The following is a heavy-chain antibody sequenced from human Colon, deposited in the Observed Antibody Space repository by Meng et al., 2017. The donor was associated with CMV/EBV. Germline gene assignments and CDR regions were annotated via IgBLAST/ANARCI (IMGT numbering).Heavy chain of an antibody. CDR3: ATDYGDYYFDR. J-gene: IGHJ4*02. D-gene: IGHD4-17*01. CDR2: IYYSGYT. V-gene: IGHV4-39*07. Sequence: QLQLQESGPGLVKPSETLSLTCTVSGGSINSSTYYWGWIRQTPGKGLEWIGNIYYSGYTYYNPSLKSRLTISVDTSKNQFSLKLTSVTAADTAVYYCATDYGDYYFDRWGQGTLVTVSS. CDR1: GGSINSSTYY.